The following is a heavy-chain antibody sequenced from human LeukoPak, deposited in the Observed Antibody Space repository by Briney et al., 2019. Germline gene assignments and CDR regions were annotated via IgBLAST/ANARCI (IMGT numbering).Heavy chain of an antibody. D-gene: IGHD1-26*01. CDR2: TVSEIDGGTT. CDR3: ARIEWERLGRAFDI. V-gene: IGHV3-15*04. J-gene: IGHJ3*02. Sequence: GGSLRLSCAASGFTFNYAWMSWVRQVPGKGLEWVGQTVSEIDGGTTDYATPVKGRFTISRDDSKSTLYLQMNSLRAEDMAVYYCARIEWERLGRAFDIWGQGTMVTVSS. CDR1: GFTFNYAW.